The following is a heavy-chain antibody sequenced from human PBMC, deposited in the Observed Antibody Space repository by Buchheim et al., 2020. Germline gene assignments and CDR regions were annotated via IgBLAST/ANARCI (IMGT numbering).Heavy chain of an antibody. Sequence: QVQLVQSGAEVKKPGPPVKVSCKASGYTFTSYYMHWVRQAPGQGLEWMGMINPSGGSTTYVQKLQGRVTMTRDTSTSTVYMELSSLRSEDTAVYYCARMSAATDYYYGMDVWGQGTT. V-gene: IGHV1-46*01. J-gene: IGHJ6*02. CDR2: INPSGGST. CDR3: ARMSAATDYYYGMDV. CDR1: GYTFTSYY. D-gene: IGHD2-15*01.